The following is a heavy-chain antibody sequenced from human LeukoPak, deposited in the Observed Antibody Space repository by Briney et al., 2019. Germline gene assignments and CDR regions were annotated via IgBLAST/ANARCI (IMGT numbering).Heavy chain of an antibody. J-gene: IGHJ4*02. D-gene: IGHD1-1*01. Sequence: GGSLRLSCTASGFSFNTFGMYWVRQAPGKGLEWVSYISSTSGTTYHADSVKGRFTVSRDNAKNSLYLQMNSLRAEDTAVYYCATSSWNDGDGVFDYWGQGTLVTVSS. CDR3: ATSSWNDGDGVFDY. CDR1: GFSFNTFG. V-gene: IGHV3-48*01. CDR2: ISSTSGTT.